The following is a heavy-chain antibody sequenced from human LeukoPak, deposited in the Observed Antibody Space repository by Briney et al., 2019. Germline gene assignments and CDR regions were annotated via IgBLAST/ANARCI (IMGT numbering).Heavy chain of an antibody. CDR2: IKQDGSEN. Sequence: GGSLRLSCEASGFTFGNYWMTWVRQAPGKGLEGVANIKQDGSENHYVDSVKGRFTISRDNAKNSLYLQMNSLRAEDRAVYYCATYWRHFDWLLSDIWGLGTMVTVSS. D-gene: IGHD3-9*01. V-gene: IGHV3-7*05. J-gene: IGHJ3*02. CDR1: GFTFGNYW. CDR3: ATYWRHFDWLLSDI.